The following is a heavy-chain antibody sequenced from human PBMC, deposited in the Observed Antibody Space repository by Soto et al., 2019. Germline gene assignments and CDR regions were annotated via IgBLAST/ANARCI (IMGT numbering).Heavy chain of an antibody. CDR2: IKQDGSEK. J-gene: IGHJ6*02. D-gene: IGHD2-2*01. Sequence: GSLRLSCAASGFTFSSYWMSWVRQAPGKGLEWVANIKQDGSEKYYVDSVKGRFTISRDNAKNSLYLQMNSLRAEDTAVYYCARPDCSSTSCYESNYYGMDVWGQGTTVTVSS. CDR3: ARPDCSSTSCYESNYYGMDV. V-gene: IGHV3-7*03. CDR1: GFTFSSYW.